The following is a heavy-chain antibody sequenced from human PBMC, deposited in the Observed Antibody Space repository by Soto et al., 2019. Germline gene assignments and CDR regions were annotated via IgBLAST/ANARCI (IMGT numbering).Heavy chain of an antibody. CDR2: IYYSGST. CDR3: ARGRIVATITVTTLDY. D-gene: IGHD5-12*01. CDR1: GGSVSSGSYY. V-gene: IGHV4-61*01. J-gene: IGHJ4*02. Sequence: SETLSLTCTVSGGSVSSGSYYWSWIRQPPGKGLEWIGYIYYSGSTNYNPSLKSRVTISVDTSKNQFSLKLSSVTAADTAVYYCARGRIVATITVTTLDYWGQGTLVTVSA.